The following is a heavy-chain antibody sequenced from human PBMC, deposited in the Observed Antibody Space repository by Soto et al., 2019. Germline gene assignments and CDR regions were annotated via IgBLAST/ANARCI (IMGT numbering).Heavy chain of an antibody. V-gene: IGHV4-4*07. Sequence: SETLSLTCTVSGGSISSYYWSWIRQPAGKGLEWIGRIYTSGSTNYNPSLKSRVTMSVDTSKNQFSLKLSSVTAADTAVYYCASGSWELLSPHYYFDYWGQGTLVTVPQ. CDR2: IYTSGST. CDR3: ASGSWELLSPHYYFDY. J-gene: IGHJ4*02. D-gene: IGHD1-26*01. CDR1: GGSISSYY.